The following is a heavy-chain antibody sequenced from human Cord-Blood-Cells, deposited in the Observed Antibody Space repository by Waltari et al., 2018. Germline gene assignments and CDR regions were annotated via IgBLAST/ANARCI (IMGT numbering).Heavy chain of an antibody. J-gene: IGHJ6*02. Sequence: GGGLVQPGGSLRLSCAASGFTFSSYEMNWVRQAPGKGLEWVSYISSSGSTIYYADSVKGRFTISRDNAKNSLYLQMNSLRAEDTAVYYCAREIGVTMEDDFWSGYYYYYGMDVWGQGTTVTVSS. CDR1: GFTFSSYE. D-gene: IGHD3-3*01. CDR2: ISSSGSTI. CDR3: AREIGVTMEDDFWSGYYYYYGMDV. V-gene: IGHV3-48*03.